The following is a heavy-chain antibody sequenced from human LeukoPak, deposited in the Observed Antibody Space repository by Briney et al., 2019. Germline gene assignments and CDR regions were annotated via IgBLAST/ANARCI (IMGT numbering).Heavy chain of an antibody. CDR3: ARDRGIAVAGTLNI. CDR2: IIPIFGTA. Sequence: ASVKVSCKASGDTFSSYAISWVRQAPGQGLEWMGGIIPIFGTANYAQKFRGRVTITADESTSTAYMELSSLRSEDTAVYYCARDRGIAVAGTLNIWGQGTMVTVSS. V-gene: IGHV1-69*13. D-gene: IGHD6-19*01. J-gene: IGHJ3*02. CDR1: GDTFSSYA.